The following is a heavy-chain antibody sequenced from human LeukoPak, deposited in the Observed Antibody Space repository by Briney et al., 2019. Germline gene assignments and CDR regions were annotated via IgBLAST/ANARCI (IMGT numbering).Heavy chain of an antibody. V-gene: IGHV6-1*01. D-gene: IGHD6-19*01. J-gene: IGHJ6*02. Sequence: SQTLSLTCAISGDSVSSNSAAWNWIRQSPSRGLEWLGRTYYRSKWYNDYAVSVKSRITINPDTSKNQFSLQLNSVPPEDTAVYYCARAYSSGQNYYYYGMDVWGQGTTVTVSS. CDR2: TYYRSKWYN. CDR3: ARAYSSGQNYYYYGMDV. CDR1: GDSVSSNSAA.